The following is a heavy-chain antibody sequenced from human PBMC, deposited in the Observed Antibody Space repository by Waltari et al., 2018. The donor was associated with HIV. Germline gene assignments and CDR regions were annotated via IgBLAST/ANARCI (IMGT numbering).Heavy chain of an antibody. CDR1: GGTFSSYT. V-gene: IGHV1-69*02. D-gene: IGHD3-3*01. J-gene: IGHJ6*02. CDR2: IIPILGIA. Sequence: QVQLVQSGAEVKKPGSSVKVSCKASGGTFSSYTISWVRQAPGHRLEWMGRIIPILGIANYAQKFQGRVTITADKSTSTAYMELSSLRSEDTAVYYCARSGAMIFGVDPIWYYYGMDVWGQGTTVTVSS. CDR3: ARSGAMIFGVDPIWYYYGMDV.